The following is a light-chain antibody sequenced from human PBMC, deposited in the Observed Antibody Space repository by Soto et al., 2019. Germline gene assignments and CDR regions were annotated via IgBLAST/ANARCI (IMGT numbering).Light chain of an antibody. V-gene: IGLV2-11*01. Sequence: QSVLTQPRSVSGSPGQSVTISCTGTSSDVGGYNYVSWYQQHPGKAPKLMIYDVSKRPSGVPDRFSGSKSGNTASLTISGLHAEDEADYYCRSYAGSYTFGVFGTGTKLTVL. CDR2: DVS. CDR3: RSYAGSYTFGV. CDR1: SSDVGGYNY. J-gene: IGLJ1*01.